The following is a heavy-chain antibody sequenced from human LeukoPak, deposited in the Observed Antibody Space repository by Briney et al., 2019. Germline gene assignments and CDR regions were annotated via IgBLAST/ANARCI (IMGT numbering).Heavy chain of an antibody. CDR3: VKDGRRSPPC. V-gene: IGHV3-23*01. J-gene: IGHJ4*02. CDR2: INGGGGST. D-gene: IGHD2-15*01. CDR1: GFTFSNYV. Sequence: GGSLRLSCAASGFTFSNYVMSWVRQAPGKGPEWVSGINGGGGSTFYAESVTGRFTISRDNSKNTLFLQMNTLRAEDTAVYYCVKDGRRSPPCWGQGTLVTVSS.